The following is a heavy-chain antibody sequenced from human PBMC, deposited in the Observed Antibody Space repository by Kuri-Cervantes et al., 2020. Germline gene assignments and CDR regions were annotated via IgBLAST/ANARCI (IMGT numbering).Heavy chain of an antibody. CDR3: ARGGWYGYYYYYMDV. V-gene: IGHV1-69*06. J-gene: IGHJ6*03. Sequence: SVKVSCKASGYTFTFYGISWVRQAPGQGLEWMGGIIPIFGTANYAQKFQGRVTITADKSTSTVYMELSSLRSEDTAVYYCARGGWYGYYYYYMDVWGKGTTVTVSS. CDR1: GYTFTFYG. D-gene: IGHD6-19*01. CDR2: IIPIFGTA.